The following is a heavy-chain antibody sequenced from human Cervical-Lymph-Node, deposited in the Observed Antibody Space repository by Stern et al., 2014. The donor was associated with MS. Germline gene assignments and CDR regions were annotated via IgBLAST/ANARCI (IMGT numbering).Heavy chain of an antibody. CDR3: ARDGRHRDNYGLDV. CDR1: GGTFNVYA. V-gene: IGHV1-69*01. D-gene: IGHD2-15*01. Sequence: VQLEESEAEVKKPGSSVKVSCQASGGTFNVYAINWLRQAPGQGLEWMGGIIPIFGTANYAQKFQGRVTITADESTRTSSMQLSSLRSNDTAVYYCARDGRHRDNYGLDVWGQGTTVIVSS. CDR2: IIPIFGTA. J-gene: IGHJ6*02.